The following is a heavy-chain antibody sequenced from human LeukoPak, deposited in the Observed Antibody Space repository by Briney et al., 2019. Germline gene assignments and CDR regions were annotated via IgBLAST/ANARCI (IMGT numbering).Heavy chain of an antibody. Sequence: GRSLRLSCAASGFTFSSYGMHWVRQAPGKGLEWVAVITYDGYYKYYADSVKGRFTISSDNSKNTLFLQMNSLGAEDTAVYYCAKDLKSMVRGACMDAWGQGTTVTVSS. D-gene: IGHD3-10*01. V-gene: IGHV3-30*18. CDR3: AKDLKSMVRGACMDA. J-gene: IGHJ6*02. CDR1: GFTFSSYG. CDR2: ITYDGYYK.